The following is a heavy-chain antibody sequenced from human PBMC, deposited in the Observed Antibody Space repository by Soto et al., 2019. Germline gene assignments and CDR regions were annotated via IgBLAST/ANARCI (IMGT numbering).Heavy chain of an antibody. V-gene: IGHV3-15*07. CDR2: IKSKTDGGTT. CDR1: SVSNAW. D-gene: IGHD3-9*01. Sequence: SVSNAWMNSVRQAPGKGLEWVGRIKSKTDGGTTDYAAPVKGRFTISRDDSKNTLYLQMNSLKTEDTAVYYCTTDSPIFSFDYWGQGTLVTVSS. J-gene: IGHJ4*02. CDR3: TTDSPIFSFDY.